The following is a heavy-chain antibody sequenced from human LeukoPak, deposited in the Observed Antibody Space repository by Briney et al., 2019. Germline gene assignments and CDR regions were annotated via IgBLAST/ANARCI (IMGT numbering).Heavy chain of an antibody. V-gene: IGHV1-2*06. J-gene: IGHJ3*02. CDR1: GYTFTGYY. D-gene: IGHD3-22*01. CDR2: INPNSGGT. CDR3: ARETYYNAFDI. Sequence: ASVKVSCKASGYTFTGYYMHWVRQAPGQGLEWMGRINPNSGGTNYAQKFQGMVTMTRDTSISTAYMELSRLRSDDTAVYYCARETYYNAFDIWGQGTMVTVSS.